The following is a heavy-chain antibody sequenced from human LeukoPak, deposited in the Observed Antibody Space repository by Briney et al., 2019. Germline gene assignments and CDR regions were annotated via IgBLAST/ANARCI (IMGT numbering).Heavy chain of an antibody. D-gene: IGHD3-22*01. CDR2: ISGSGGST. J-gene: IGHJ4*02. Sequence: GGSLRLSCAASGFTFSSYAMSWVRQAPGQGLEWVSAISGSGGSTYYADSVKGRFTISRDNSKNTLYLQMNSLRAEDTAVYYCAKAPEGGYYPFDYWGQGALVTISS. V-gene: IGHV3-23*01. CDR3: AKAPEGGYYPFDY. CDR1: GFTFSSYA.